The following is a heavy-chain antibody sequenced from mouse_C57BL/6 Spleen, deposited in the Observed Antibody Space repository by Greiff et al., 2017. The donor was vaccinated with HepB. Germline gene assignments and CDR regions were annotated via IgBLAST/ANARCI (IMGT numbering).Heavy chain of an antibody. CDR1: GYTFTDYY. CDR3: ARRDYYGNYAMDY. CDR2: INPYNGGT. V-gene: IGHV1-19*01. J-gene: IGHJ4*01. D-gene: IGHD1-1*01. Sequence: VQLQQSGPVLVKPGASVKMSCKASGYTFTDYYMNWVKQSHGKSLEWIGVINPYNGGTSYNQKFKGKATLTVDKSSSTAYMELNSLTSEDSAVYYCARRDYYGNYAMDYWGQGTSVTVSS.